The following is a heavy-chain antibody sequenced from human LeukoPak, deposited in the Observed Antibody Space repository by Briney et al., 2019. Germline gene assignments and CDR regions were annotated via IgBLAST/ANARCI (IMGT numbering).Heavy chain of an antibody. CDR3: ARDQRYYGSGSYSLGTSGY. Sequence: GASVKVSFKASGYTFTSYGISWVRQAPAQGLEWVGWISAYNGNTNYAQKLQGRVTMTTDTSTSTDYMELRSLRSDDTAVYYCARDQRYYGSGSYSLGTSGYWGQGTLVTVSS. CDR2: ISAYNGNT. V-gene: IGHV1-18*04. J-gene: IGHJ4*02. D-gene: IGHD3-10*01. CDR1: GYTFTSYG.